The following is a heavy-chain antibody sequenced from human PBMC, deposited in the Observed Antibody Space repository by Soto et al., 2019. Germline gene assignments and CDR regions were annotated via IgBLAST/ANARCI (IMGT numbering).Heavy chain of an antibody. J-gene: IGHJ6*02. Sequence: ASVKVSCKASGYTFTSYGISWVRQAPGQGLEWMGWISAYYGNTNYAQKLQGRVTMTTDTSTSTAYMELRSLRSDDTAVYYCASSFTSSQWRYGMDVWGQGTTVTVSS. D-gene: IGHD2-2*01. CDR2: ISAYYGNT. V-gene: IGHV1-18*01. CDR3: ASSFTSSQWRYGMDV. CDR1: GYTFTSYG.